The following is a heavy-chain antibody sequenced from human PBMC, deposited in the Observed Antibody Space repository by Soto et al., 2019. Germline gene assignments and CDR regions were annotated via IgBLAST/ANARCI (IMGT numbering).Heavy chain of an antibody. D-gene: IGHD2-2*01. J-gene: IGHJ2*01. CDR3: ARGWSIVVVSAASFDL. V-gene: IGHV1-3*01. CDR1: GYTFTSYA. CDR2: INAGNGNT. Sequence: ASVKVSCKASGYTFTSYAMHWVRQAPGQRLEWMGWINAGNGNTKYSQKFQGRVTITRDTSASTAYMELSSLRSEDTAVYYCARGWSIVVVSAASFDLWGRGTLVTVSS.